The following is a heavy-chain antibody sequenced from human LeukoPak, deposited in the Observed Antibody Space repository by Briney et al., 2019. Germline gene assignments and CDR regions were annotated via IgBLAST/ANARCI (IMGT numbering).Heavy chain of an antibody. CDR1: GGTFSSYA. Sequence: ASVKVSCKASGGTFSSYAISWVRQAPGQRLEWMGGIIPIFGTANYAQKFQGRVTITADESTSTAYMELSSLRSEDTAVYYCAREPSAVADDYWGQGTLVTVSS. CDR2: IIPIFGTA. CDR3: AREPSAVADDY. V-gene: IGHV1-69*13. D-gene: IGHD6-19*01. J-gene: IGHJ4*02.